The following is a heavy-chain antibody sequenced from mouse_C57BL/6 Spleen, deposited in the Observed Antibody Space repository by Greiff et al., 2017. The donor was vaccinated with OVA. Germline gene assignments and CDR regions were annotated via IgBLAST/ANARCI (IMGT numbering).Heavy chain of an antibody. V-gene: IGHV7-3*01. J-gene: IGHJ3*01. CDR3: ASLNYYGSSYWFAY. CDR1: GFTFTDYY. CDR2: IRNKANGYTT. Sequence: EVQGVESGGGLVQPGGSLSLSCAASGFTFTDYYMSWVRQPPGKALEWLGFIRNKANGYTTEYSASVKGRFTISRDNSQSILYLQMNALRAEDSATYYCASLNYYGSSYWFAYWGQGTLVTVSA. D-gene: IGHD1-1*01.